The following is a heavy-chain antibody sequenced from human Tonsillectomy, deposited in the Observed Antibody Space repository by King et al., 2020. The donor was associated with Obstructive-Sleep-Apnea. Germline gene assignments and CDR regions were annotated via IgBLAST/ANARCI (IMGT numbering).Heavy chain of an antibody. J-gene: IGHJ4*02. CDR2: INHSGST. V-gene: IGHV4-34*01. D-gene: IGHD3-16*01. Sequence: VQLQQWGAGLLKPSETLSLTCAVYGGSFSGYYWSWIRQPPGKGLEWIGEINHSGSTNYNPSLKSRVTISVDTSKNQFSLNLISVTAADTAVYYCARGRGSYYDYWGQGTLVTVSS. CDR1: GGSFSGYY. CDR3: ARGRGSYYDY.